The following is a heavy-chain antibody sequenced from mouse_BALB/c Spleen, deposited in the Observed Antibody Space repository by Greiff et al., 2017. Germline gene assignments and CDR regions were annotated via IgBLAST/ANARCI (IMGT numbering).Heavy chain of an antibody. J-gene: IGHJ4*01. V-gene: IGHV1-63*02. D-gene: IGHD1-1*01. Sequence: VQLQQSGAELAKPGASVKMSCKASGYTFTNYWLGWVKQRPGHGLEWIGDIYPGGGYTNYNEKFKGKATLTADTSSSTAYMQLSSLTSEDSAVYFCAYYYGSSPYAMDYWGQGTSVTVSS. CDR1: GYTFTNYW. CDR2: IYPGGGYT. CDR3: AYYYGSSPYAMDY.